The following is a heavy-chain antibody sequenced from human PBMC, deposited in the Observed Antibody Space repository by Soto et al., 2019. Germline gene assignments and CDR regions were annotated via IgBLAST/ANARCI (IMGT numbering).Heavy chain of an antibody. Sequence: PGESLKISCKGSGYSFTSYWISWVRQMPGKGLEWMGRIDPSDSYTNYSPSFQGHVTISADKSISTAYLQWSRLKASDTAMFYCARHTTYSGYAPYRDIWGQGTMVTVSS. CDR1: GYSFTSYW. CDR2: IDPSDSYT. CDR3: ARHTTYSGYAPYRDI. J-gene: IGHJ3*02. V-gene: IGHV5-10-1*01. D-gene: IGHD5-12*01.